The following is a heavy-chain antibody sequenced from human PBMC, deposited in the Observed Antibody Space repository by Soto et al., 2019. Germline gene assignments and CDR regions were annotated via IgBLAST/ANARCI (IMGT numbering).Heavy chain of an antibody. V-gene: IGHV3-30-3*01. CDR3: AGGVVIWVDY. D-gene: IGHD2-21*01. J-gene: IGHJ4*02. CDR2: ISHDGSKK. CDR1: GFTFSSNA. Sequence: QVQLVESGGGVVQPGRSLRLSCAASGFTFSSNAMHWVRQAPGKGLEWVAVISHDGSKKYYADSVKGRFTISRDNSKNTLYLQMNSLRAEDTAVYYCAGGVVIWVDYCGQGTLVTVSS.